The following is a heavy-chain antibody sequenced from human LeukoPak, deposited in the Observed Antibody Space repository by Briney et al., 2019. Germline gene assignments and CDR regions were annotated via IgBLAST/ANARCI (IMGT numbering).Heavy chain of an antibody. V-gene: IGHV1-46*01. CDR3: ARASMSQAFDI. J-gene: IGHJ3*02. CDR1: GYTYPNYY. Sequence: ASVKVSCQASGYTYPNYYMHWVRQAAGQGLEWMGIINPSGGSTSYAQKFQGGLANTRQRYTHPVYMELSRLRSEDTAVYYCARASMSQAFDIWGKGTMVTVSS. CDR2: INPSGGST.